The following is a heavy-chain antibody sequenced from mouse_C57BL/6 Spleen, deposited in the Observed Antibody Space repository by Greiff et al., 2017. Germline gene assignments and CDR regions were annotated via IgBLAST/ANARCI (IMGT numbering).Heavy chain of an antibody. CDR3: ARPAVTTLGYWYFDV. J-gene: IGHJ1*03. CDR2: IDPSDSYT. Sequence: QVQLQQPGAELVRPGTSVKLSCKASGYTFTSYWMHWVKQRPGQGLEWIGVIDPSDSYTNYNQKFKGKATLTVDTSSSTAYMQLSSLTSEDSAVYYCARPAVTTLGYWYFDVWGTGTTLTVSS. V-gene: IGHV1-59*01. D-gene: IGHD2-2*01. CDR1: GYTFTSYW.